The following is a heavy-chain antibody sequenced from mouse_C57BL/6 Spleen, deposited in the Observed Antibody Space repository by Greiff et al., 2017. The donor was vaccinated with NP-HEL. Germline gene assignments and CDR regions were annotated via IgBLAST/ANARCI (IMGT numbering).Heavy chain of an antibody. V-gene: IGHV2-9*01. CDR2: IWGGGST. CDR1: GFSFTSYG. J-gene: IGHJ3*01. CDR3: ARHMEY. D-gene: IGHD1-1*02. Sequence: QVQLVESGPGLVAPSQSLSITCTVSGFSFTSYGVDWVRQPPGQGLEWLGVIWGGGSTNYNSALLSRLSISKDNSKSQVFIKKNSLQTDGTAMYDCARHMEYWGQGTLVTVSA.